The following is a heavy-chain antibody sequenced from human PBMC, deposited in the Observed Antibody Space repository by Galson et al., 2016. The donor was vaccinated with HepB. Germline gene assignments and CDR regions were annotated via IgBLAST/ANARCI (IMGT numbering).Heavy chain of an antibody. CDR1: GFTFSSHG. J-gene: IGHJ3*02. V-gene: IGHV3-33*01. Sequence: SLRLSCAASGFTFSSHGMHWVRQAPGKGLEWVAVIWYDGSNEYYADSVKGRFTISRDNSKNTLYLQMNSLRAEDTAVYYCASEVWGEGPDGPGGAFDIWGQGTRVSVSS. D-gene: IGHD7-27*01. CDR3: ASEVWGEGPDGPGGAFDI. CDR2: IWYDGSNE.